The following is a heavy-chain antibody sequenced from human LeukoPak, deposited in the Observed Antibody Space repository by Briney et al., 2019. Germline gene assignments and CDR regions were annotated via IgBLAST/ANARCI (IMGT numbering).Heavy chain of an antibody. CDR3: ARGGYRHIVVVTAIPGAFDI. Sequence: GGSLRLSCAASGFTFSSYGMHWVRQAPGKGLEWVANIKQDGSEKYYVDSVKGRFTISRDNAKNSLYLQMNSLRAEDTAVYYCARGGYRHIVVVTAIPGAFDIWGQGTMVTVSS. D-gene: IGHD2-21*02. CDR1: GFTFSSYG. V-gene: IGHV3-7*03. CDR2: IKQDGSEK. J-gene: IGHJ3*02.